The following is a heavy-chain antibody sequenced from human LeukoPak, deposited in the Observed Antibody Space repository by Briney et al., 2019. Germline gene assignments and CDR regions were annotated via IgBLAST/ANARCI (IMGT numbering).Heavy chain of an antibody. J-gene: IGHJ6*02. CDR2: INHSGST. D-gene: IGHD6-13*01. Sequence: SETLSLTCAVYGGPFRGYYWSWIRQPPGKGLEWIGEINHSGSTNYNPSLKSRVTISVDTSKNQFSLKLSSVTAADTAVYYCARAPPAGSSWYYYYYYGMDVWGQGTTVTVSS. CDR1: GGPFRGYY. V-gene: IGHV4-34*01. CDR3: ARAPPAGSSWYYYYYYGMDV.